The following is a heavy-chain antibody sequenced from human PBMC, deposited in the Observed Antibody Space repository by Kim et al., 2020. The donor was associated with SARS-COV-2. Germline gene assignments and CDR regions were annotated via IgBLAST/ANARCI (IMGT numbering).Heavy chain of an antibody. V-gene: IGHV1-18*01. CDR3: ARDPYGDHDAFDI. Sequence: YDQKLQGRVPMTTNTSTSTAYMELRSLRSDDTAVYYCARDPYGDHDAFDIWGQGTMVTVSS. D-gene: IGHD4-17*01. J-gene: IGHJ3*02.